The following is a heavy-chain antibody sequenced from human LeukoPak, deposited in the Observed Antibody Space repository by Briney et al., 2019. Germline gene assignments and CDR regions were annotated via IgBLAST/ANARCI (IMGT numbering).Heavy chain of an antibody. CDR2: ISGDGDNT. J-gene: IGHJ5*02. D-gene: IGHD1-26*01. V-gene: IGHV3-43*02. CDR3: AKGVRSGTYYNCFDP. Sequence: PGGSLRLSCVASGFTLDGSALHWVRQAPGKGLEWISLISGDGDNTYYADSVKGRFTISRDTSTNSLYLQMSSLRAEDTAFYYCAKGVRSGTYYNCFDPWGQGTLVTVSS. CDR1: GFTLDGSA.